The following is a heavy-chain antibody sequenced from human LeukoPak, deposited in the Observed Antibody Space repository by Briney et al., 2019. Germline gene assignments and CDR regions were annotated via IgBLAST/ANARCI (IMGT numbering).Heavy chain of an antibody. V-gene: IGHV1-18*01. CDR3: ARDTPVLGAAGTESDY. CDR2: ISAYNGNT. J-gene: IGHJ4*02. Sequence: GASVKVSCTASGYTFTSYGISWVRQAPGQGLEWMGWISAYNGNTNYAQKLQGRVTMTTDTSTSTAYMELRSLRSDDTAVYYCARDTPVLGAAGTESDYWGQGTLVTVSS. CDR1: GYTFTSYG. D-gene: IGHD6-13*01.